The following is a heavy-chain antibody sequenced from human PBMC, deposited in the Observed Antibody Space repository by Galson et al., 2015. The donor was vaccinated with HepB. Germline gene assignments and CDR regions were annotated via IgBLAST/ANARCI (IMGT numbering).Heavy chain of an antibody. CDR2: IYSGGST. D-gene: IGHD2-2*01. J-gene: IGHJ3*02. Sequence: SLRLSCAASGFTVSSNYMSWVRQAPGKGLEWVSVIYSGGSTYYADSVKGRFTISRDNSKNTLYLQMNSLRAEDTAVYYCARDSRYGYCSSTSCSQGDAFDIWGQGTMVTVSS. CDR3: ARDSRYGYCSSTSCSQGDAFDI. V-gene: IGHV3-53*01. CDR1: GFTVSSNY.